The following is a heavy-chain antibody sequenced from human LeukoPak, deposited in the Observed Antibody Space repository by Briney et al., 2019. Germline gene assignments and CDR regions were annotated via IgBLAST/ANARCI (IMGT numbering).Heavy chain of an antibody. D-gene: IGHD6-6*01. CDR3: ARDFRIAARP. CDR2: ISSSSSYI. CDR1: GFTFSSYS. Sequence: GGSLRLSSAASGFTFSSYSMNWVRQAPGKGLEWVSSISSSSSYIYYADSVKGRFTISRDNAKNSLYLQMNSLRAEDTAVYYCARDFRIAARPWGQGTLVTVSS. V-gene: IGHV3-21*01. J-gene: IGHJ4*02.